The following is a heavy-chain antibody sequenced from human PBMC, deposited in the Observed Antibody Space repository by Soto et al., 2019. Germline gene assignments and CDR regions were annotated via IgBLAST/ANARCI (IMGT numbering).Heavy chain of an antibody. J-gene: IGHJ4*02. V-gene: IGHV3-23*01. CDR3: ACLAWFGDPVPPFDC. D-gene: IGHD3-10*01. CDR2: VSGSGSST. CDR1: GFTFSTYA. Sequence: PGGSLRLSCAASGFTFSTYAMAWVRQPPGKGLEWVSGVSGSGSSTNHADSVKGRFTVSRDNSKNTVYLQMDSLRAEDTAFYYCACLAWFGDPVPPFDCWGQGIVVTVSS.